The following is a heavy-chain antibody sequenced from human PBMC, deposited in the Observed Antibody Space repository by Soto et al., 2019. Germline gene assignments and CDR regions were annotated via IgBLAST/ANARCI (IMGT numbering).Heavy chain of an antibody. D-gene: IGHD2-15*01. CDR2: ISWNSNII. J-gene: IGHJ4*02. CDR1: GFTFDDYA. CDR3: AKGGPDGFCSGGRCYFDS. V-gene: IGHV3-9*01. Sequence: EVQLVESGGGLVQPGRSLRLSSAASGFTFDDYAMHWVRRVPGKGLEWVSSISWNSNIIGYADSVKGRFTISRDNAKNSLSLQMHSLRPEDTALYYCAKGGPDGFCSGGRCYFDSWGQGTLGTVSS.